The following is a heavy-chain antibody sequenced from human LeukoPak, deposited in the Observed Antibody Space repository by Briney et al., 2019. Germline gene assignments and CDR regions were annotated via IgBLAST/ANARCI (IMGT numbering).Heavy chain of an antibody. CDR3: ARGPLLGITAAGTTYFDY. CDR2: INHSGST. V-gene: IGHV4-34*01. CDR1: AGSFSGYY. J-gene: IGHJ4*02. Sequence: SETLSLTCAVYAGSFSGYYWSLIRQPPGKGLEWIGEINHSGSTNYNPSLKSRVTISVDTSKNQFSLKLSSVTAADTAVYYCARGPLLGITAAGTTYFDYWGQGTLVTVSS. D-gene: IGHD6-13*01.